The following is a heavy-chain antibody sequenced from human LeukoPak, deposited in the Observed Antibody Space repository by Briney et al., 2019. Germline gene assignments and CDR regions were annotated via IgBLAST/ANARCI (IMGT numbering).Heavy chain of an antibody. CDR2: IYYSGST. J-gene: IGHJ5*02. Sequence: SETLSLTCTVPGGSISSYYWSWLRQPPGKGLEWIGYIYYSGSTNYSPSLKSRVTISVDTSKNQFSLKLSSVTAADTAVYYCAKPSSLIGYPFDPWGQGTLVTVSS. D-gene: IGHD6-6*01. CDR3: AKPSSLIGYPFDP. CDR1: GGSISSYY. V-gene: IGHV4-59*08.